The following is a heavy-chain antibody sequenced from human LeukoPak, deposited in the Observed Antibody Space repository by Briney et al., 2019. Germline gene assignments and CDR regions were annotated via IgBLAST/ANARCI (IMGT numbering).Heavy chain of an antibody. D-gene: IGHD5-12*01. J-gene: IGHJ4*02. Sequence: GGSLRLSCTASGFSFSDYYMNWIRQAPGRGLEWLSYISSSGNTRHHADSVKGRFTISRDNAKNSLYLQMDSLRPEDTAVYYCARAPDSGYEDNWGQGTLVTVSS. CDR2: ISSSGNTR. V-gene: IGHV3-11*01. CDR3: ARAPDSGYEDN. CDR1: GFSFSDYY.